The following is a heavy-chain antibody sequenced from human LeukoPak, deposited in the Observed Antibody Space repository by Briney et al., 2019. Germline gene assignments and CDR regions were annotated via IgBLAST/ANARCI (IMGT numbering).Heavy chain of an antibody. J-gene: IGHJ4*02. Sequence: SETLSLTCSVSGGSISYYYWGWIPQAPGKGLEGIGGIYYNGSTNYNPSLKSRVTISVDMSKNQFSLKVTSVTAADTAIYYCARKGGHFDYWGQGTLVTVSS. CDR1: GGSISYYY. V-gene: IGHV4-59*01. CDR3: ARKGGHFDY. CDR2: IYYNGST. D-gene: IGHD2-15*01.